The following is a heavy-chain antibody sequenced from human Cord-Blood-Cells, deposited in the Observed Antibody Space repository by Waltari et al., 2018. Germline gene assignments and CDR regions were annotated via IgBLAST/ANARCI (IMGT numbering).Heavy chain of an antibody. CDR2: IDWDDDK. D-gene: IGHD3-22*01. CDR1: GFSLSTSGMC. J-gene: IGHJ3*02. CDR3: ARVGVVVNAFDI. Sequence: QVTLRESGPALVKPTQHPTPTFTSSGFSLSTSGMCASWIRRPPVKALEWRALIDWDDDKYYRTSLKTRLTISKDASKNQVVLTMTNMDPVDTATYYCARVGVVVNAFDIWGQGTMVTVSS. V-gene: IGHV2-70*01.